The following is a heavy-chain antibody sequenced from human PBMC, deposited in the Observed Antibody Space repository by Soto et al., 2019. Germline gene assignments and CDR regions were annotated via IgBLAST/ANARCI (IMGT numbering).Heavy chain of an antibody. CDR1: GFTFSSYA. D-gene: IGHD4-17*01. V-gene: IGHV3-23*01. Sequence: EVQLLESGGGLVQPGGSLRLSCAASGFTFSSYAMSWVRQAPGKGLEWVSTINSSGGSTYYADSVKGRFTISRDNSKNPMYLQMNSLRAEDTAVYYCAQDLYGDYDFDCWGQGTMVTVSS. CDR3: AQDLYGDYDFDC. J-gene: IGHJ4*02. CDR2: INSSGGST.